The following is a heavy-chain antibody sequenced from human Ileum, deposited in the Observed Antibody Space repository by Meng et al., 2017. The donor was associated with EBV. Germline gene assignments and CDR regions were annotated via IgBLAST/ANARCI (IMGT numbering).Heavy chain of an antibody. CDR3: TTGKQWLVP. D-gene: IGHD6-19*01. J-gene: IGHJ5*02. V-gene: IGHV3-15*01. Sequence: VQLVDVGGGLVKPGGSLRLSWAASGFTFTNAWMSWVRQAPGKGLEWVGRIRNKTNGGTADYAAPVKGRFSISRDDSKNTLYLQMNSLKIEDTAMYYCTTGKQWLVPWGQGTLVTVSS. CDR2: IRNKTNGGTA. CDR1: GFTFTNAW.